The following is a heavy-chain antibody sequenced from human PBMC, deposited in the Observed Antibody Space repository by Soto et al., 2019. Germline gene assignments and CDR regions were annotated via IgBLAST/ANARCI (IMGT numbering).Heavy chain of an antibody. Sequence: SETLSLTCAVSGVSSSSGNWWTWVRQTPQRGLEYIGEIFHDGTANYYPSFERRVAISVDTSKNQFSLKLTSVTAADTAIYFCARLVYDTRLNYMYFDFWGQGALVTVSS. J-gene: IGHJ4*02. CDR1: GVSSSSGNW. CDR2: IFHDGTA. V-gene: IGHV4-4*02. D-gene: IGHD2-8*01. CDR3: ARLVYDTRLNYMYFDF.